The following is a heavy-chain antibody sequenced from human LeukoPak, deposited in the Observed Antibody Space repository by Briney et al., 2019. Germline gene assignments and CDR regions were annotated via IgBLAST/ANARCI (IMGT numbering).Heavy chain of an antibody. V-gene: IGHV4-61*02. Sequence: SQTLSLTCTVSGGSISSGSYYWSWIRQPAGKGLEWIGRIYTSGSTNYNPSLKSRVTISVDTSKNQFSLKLSSVTAADTAVYYCARESVVYSSSPPYFYYYYYMDVWGKGTTVTVSS. CDR3: ARESVVYSSSPPYFYYYYYMDV. CDR2: IYTSGST. D-gene: IGHD6-6*01. J-gene: IGHJ6*03. CDR1: GGSISSGSYY.